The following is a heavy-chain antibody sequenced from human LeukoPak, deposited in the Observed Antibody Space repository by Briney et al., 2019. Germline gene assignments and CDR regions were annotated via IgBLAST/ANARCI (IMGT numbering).Heavy chain of an antibody. CDR1: GFTFSSYS. CDR2: ISSSSTYI. CDR3: ARDSTRFDY. V-gene: IGHV3-21*01. J-gene: IGHJ4*02. Sequence: PAGSLRLSCVASGFTFSSYSMNWVRLAPGRGLEWVSSISSSSTYIYYTDSMKGRFTISRDNAKNSLYLQMNSLRAEDTTVYYCARDSTRFDYWGQGTLVTVSS.